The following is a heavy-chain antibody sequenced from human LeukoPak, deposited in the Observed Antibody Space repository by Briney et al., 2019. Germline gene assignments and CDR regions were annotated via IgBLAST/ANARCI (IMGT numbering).Heavy chain of an antibody. D-gene: IGHD1-1*01. Sequence: PGGSLRLSCAASGFTFSSYGMHWVRQAPGKGLEWVAFIRYDGSNKYYADSVRGRFTISRDNSKNTLYLQMNSLRAEDTAVYYCARRYDDAFDIWGQGTMVTVSS. CDR2: IRYDGSNK. CDR3: ARRYDDAFDI. J-gene: IGHJ3*02. CDR1: GFTFSSYG. V-gene: IGHV3-30*02.